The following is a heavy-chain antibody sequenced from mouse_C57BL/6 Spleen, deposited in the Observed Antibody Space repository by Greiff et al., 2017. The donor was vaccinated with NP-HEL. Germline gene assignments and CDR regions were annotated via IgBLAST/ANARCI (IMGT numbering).Heavy chain of an antibody. D-gene: IGHD2-4*01. V-gene: IGHV5-9-1*02. CDR3: TREALYDYDKAWFAY. Sequence: EVMLVESGEGLVKPGGSLKLSCAASGFTFSSYAMSWVRQTPEKRLEWVAYISSGGDYIYYADTVKGRFTISRDNARNTLYLQMSSLKSEDTAMYYCTREALYDYDKAWFAYWGQGTLVTVSA. CDR1: GFTFSSYA. J-gene: IGHJ3*01. CDR2: ISSGGDYI.